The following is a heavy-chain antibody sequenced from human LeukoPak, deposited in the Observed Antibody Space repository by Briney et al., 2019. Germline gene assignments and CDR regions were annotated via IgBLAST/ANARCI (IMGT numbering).Heavy chain of an antibody. CDR1: GGSISSYY. J-gene: IGHJ4*02. CDR2: IYHSGST. CDR3: ATLTTVVTAYYFDY. D-gene: IGHD4-23*01. Sequence: PSETLSLTRTVSGGSISSYYWSWIRQPPGKGLEWIGYIYHSGSTDYNPSIKSRVTISVDTSKSQFSLKLTSVTAADTAVYYCATLTTVVTAYYFDYWGQGTLVTVSS. V-gene: IGHV4-4*09.